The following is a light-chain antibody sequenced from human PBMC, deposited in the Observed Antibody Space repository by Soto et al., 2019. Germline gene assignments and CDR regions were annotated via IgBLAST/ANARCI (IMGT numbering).Light chain of an antibody. CDR3: SSYTSSSTYV. J-gene: IGLJ1*01. Sequence: QSVLTQPASVSGSPGQSITISCTGTSSDVGAYNYVSWYQQHPGKAPKLMIYEVSNRPSGVSNRFSGSKSGNTASLTISGLQAEDEAHYYCSSYTSSSTYVFATGTKVTVL. CDR2: EVS. CDR1: SSDVGAYNY. V-gene: IGLV2-14*01.